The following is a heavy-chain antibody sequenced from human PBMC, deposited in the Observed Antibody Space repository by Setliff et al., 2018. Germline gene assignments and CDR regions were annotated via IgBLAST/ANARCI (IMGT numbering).Heavy chain of an antibody. J-gene: IGHJ4*02. CDR2: ISDSSRTHT. Sequence: GGSLRLSCEASGFKFSDYFMSWIRQAPGKGLEWLSHISDSSRTHTAYADSVRGRFTISRDNAKNSVYLQMNSLRAEDTAVYYCARARTPTYDILTGYHHNSFFDYWGQGTLVTVSS. V-gene: IGHV3-11*06. CDR1: GFKFSDYF. CDR3: ARARTPTYDILTGYHHNSFFDY. D-gene: IGHD3-9*01.